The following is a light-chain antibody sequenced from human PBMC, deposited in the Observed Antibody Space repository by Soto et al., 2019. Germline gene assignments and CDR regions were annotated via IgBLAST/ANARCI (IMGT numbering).Light chain of an antibody. J-gene: IGKJ5*01. Sequence: DIFLTHAPGTMSLSPGERATLSCRASQSVRRSYLAWYKQKPGQAPRLLIYGASSRATGIPDRLSGSGSGTEFTLTISRLAPEDFAVYYCQQYGSPITFGQGTRLEIK. CDR3: QQYGSPIT. CDR2: GAS. V-gene: IGKV3-20*01. CDR1: QSVRRSY.